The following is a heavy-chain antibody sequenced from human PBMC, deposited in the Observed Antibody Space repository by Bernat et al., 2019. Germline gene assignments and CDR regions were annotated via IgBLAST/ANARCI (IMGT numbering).Heavy chain of an antibody. J-gene: IGHJ4*02. V-gene: IGHV3-33*01. CDR2: ISYDGNNK. CDR1: GFTFSASG. CDR3: ARHGSEWSRDH. D-gene: IGHD3-3*01. Sequence: QVHLVESGGGVVQPGRSLRLSCAASGFTFSASGMDWVRQAPGKGLELVSLISYDGNNKNYADSVKGRFTISRDNSKNTVYLQMDSLRAEDSAIYYCARHGSEWSRDHWGLGTLVTVSS.